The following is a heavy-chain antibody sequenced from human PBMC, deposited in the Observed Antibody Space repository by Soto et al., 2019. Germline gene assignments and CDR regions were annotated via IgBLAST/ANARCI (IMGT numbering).Heavy chain of an antibody. CDR1: GGTFSSYA. D-gene: IGHD2-2*01. Sequence: SVKVSCKASGGTFSSYAISWVRQAPGQGLEWMGGIIPISDTTNYAQKFQGRVTITADESTSTAYMELSSLRSEDTAVYYCARSQGSSTSLEIYYYYYYGMDGRGQGTTVTVSS. CDR2: IIPISDTT. V-gene: IGHV1-69*13. J-gene: IGHJ6*02. CDR3: ARSQGSSTSLEIYYYYYYGMDG.